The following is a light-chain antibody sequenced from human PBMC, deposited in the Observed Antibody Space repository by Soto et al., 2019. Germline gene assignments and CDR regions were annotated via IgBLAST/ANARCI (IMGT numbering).Light chain of an antibody. Sequence: DIPMTQSPSSLSASVGDRVTITCRASQSINNYLNWYQQKPGKTPKLLIYAASSLQSGVPSRFSGSGSGTDFTLTISSLQPEDFATYYCQQCYNPPWTFGRGTKVEIK. CDR3: QQCYNPPWT. J-gene: IGKJ1*01. CDR2: AAS. CDR1: QSINNY. V-gene: IGKV1-39*01.